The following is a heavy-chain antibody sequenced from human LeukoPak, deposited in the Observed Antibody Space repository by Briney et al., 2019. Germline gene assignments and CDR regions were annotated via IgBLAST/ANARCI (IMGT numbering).Heavy chain of an antibody. V-gene: IGHV3-30*02. CDR3: ATDLTGTTGYFDY. J-gene: IGHJ4*02. D-gene: IGHD1-1*01. CDR2: IRYDGSNK. Sequence: SGGSLRLSCAASGFTFSSHDMHWVRQAPGKGLEWVSFIRYDGSNKYYADSVKGRFTISRDNSKNTLYLQMNSLRAEDTAVYYCATDLTGTTGYFDYWGQGTLVTVSS. CDR1: GFTFSSHD.